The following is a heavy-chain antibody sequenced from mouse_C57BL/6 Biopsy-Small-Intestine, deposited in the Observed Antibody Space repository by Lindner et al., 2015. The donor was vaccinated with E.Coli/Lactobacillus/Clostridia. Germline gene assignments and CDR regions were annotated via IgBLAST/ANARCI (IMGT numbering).Heavy chain of an antibody. CDR3: TRENWLYDH. Sequence: SVKVSCKASGYTFVTYYMHWVRQAPGQGLEWMGWIYPKDGGTNYAQKFQGRVTMTRDTSINTVYMELSSLTSDDTAVYYCTRENWLYDHWGQGTEVTVSS. D-gene: IGHD4-1*01. CDR1: GYTFVTYY. V-gene: IGHV1S12*01. J-gene: IGHJ4*01. CDR2: IYPKDGGT.